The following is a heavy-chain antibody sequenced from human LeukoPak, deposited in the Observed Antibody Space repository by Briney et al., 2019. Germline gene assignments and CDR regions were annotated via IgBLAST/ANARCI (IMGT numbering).Heavy chain of an antibody. D-gene: IGHD3-22*01. CDR3: ARPYYYDSSGYFDY. V-gene: IGHV3-74*01. J-gene: IGHJ4*02. CDR2: INSDGSST. CDR1: GFTFSSYW. Sequence: GGSLRLSCAASGFTFSSYWMHWVRQAPGKGLVWVSRINSDGSSTSYADSVKGRFTISRDNARNTLYLQMNSLRAEDTAVYYCARPYYYDSSGYFDYWGQGTLVTVSS.